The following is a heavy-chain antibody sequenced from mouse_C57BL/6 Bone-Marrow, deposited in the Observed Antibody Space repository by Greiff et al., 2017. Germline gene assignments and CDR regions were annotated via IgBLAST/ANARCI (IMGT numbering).Heavy chain of an antibody. D-gene: IGHD2-4*01. CDR1: GFSLSTFGMG. CDR2: IWWDDDK. V-gene: IGHV8-8*01. CDR3: ARTRDYDVGAWFAY. J-gene: IGHJ3*01. Sequence: QVTLKVSGPGILQPSQTLSLTCSFSGFSLSTFGMGVVWIRQPSGKGLEWLAHIWWDDDKYYNPALKSRLTISKDTSKNQVFLKIANVDTADTATYYCARTRDYDVGAWFAYWGQGTLVTVSA.